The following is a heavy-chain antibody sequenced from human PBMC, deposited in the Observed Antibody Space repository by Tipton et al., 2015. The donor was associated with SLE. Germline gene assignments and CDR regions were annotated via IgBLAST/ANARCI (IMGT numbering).Heavy chain of an antibody. Sequence: VKPSETLSLTCTVSGGSISSSSYYWGWIRQPPGKGLEWIGYIYYSGSTNYNPSLKSRVTISVDTSKNQFSLKLSSVTAADTAVYYCASQFSGYSSPWFDPWGQGTLVTVSS. CDR2: IYYSGST. V-gene: IGHV4-61*05. CDR1: GGSISSSSYY. CDR3: ASQFSGYSSPWFDP. J-gene: IGHJ5*02. D-gene: IGHD6-13*01.